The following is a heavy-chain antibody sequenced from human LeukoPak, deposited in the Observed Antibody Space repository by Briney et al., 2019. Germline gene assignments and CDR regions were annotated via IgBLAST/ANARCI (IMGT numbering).Heavy chain of an antibody. V-gene: IGHV3-9*01. Sequence: GRSLRLSCAATGFTFKDYGMHWVRQPPGKGLEWDSGINWNGGGTDYADSVKGRFTISRDNAKNSLYLQLSSLGPEDTALYYCAKHMRATDTYSFFGLDAWGQGTTVTVSS. J-gene: IGHJ6*02. CDR1: GFTFKDYG. D-gene: IGHD1-26*01. CDR3: AKHMRATDTYSFFGLDA. CDR2: INWNGGGT.